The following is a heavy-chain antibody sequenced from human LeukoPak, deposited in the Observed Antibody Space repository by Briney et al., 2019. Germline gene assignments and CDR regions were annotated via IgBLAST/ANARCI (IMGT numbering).Heavy chain of an antibody. CDR1: GFTFSSYN. CDR3: ARGGGNMAAAVPFDS. V-gene: IGHV3-48*02. Sequence: GGSLRLSCGASGFTFSSYNMNWVRQAPGKGLEWVSYISSSSSSGYYADSVKGRFTISRDNAKNSLYLQMNGLRDEDTAVYYCARGGGNMAAAVPFDSWGQGTLVTVSS. CDR2: ISSSSSSG. D-gene: IGHD6-13*01. J-gene: IGHJ4*02.